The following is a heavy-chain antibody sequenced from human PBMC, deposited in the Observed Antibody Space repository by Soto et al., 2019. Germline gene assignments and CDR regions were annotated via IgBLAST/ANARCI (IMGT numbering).Heavy chain of an antibody. Sequence: GGSLRLSCAASGFTFSSYGMHWVRQAPGKGLEWVAVIWYDGSNKYYADSVKGRFTISRDNSKNTLYLQMNSLRAEDTAVYYCARDSQPTYFDYWGQGTLVTVSS. CDR3: ARDSQPTYFDY. CDR1: GFTFSSYG. J-gene: IGHJ4*02. CDR2: IWYDGSNK. V-gene: IGHV3-33*01. D-gene: IGHD2-2*01.